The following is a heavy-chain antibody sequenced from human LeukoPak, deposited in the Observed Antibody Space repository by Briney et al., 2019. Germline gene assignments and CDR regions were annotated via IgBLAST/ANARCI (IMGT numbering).Heavy chain of an antibody. J-gene: IGHJ3*02. CDR3: ASGPTTVTDDAFDI. Sequence: PGGSLRLSCAASGFTVSSNYMSWVRQAPGKGLQWVSVIYSGGSTYYADSVKGRFTISRDNSKNTLYLQMNSLRAEDTAVYYCASGPTTVTDDAFDIWGQGTMVTVSS. CDR1: GFTVSSNY. CDR2: IYSGGST. V-gene: IGHV3-66*01. D-gene: IGHD4-17*01.